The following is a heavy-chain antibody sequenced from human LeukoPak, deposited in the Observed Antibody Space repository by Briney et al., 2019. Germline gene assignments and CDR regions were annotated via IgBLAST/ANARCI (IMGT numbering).Heavy chain of an antibody. J-gene: IGHJ6*03. Sequence: KPSETLSLTCTVSSGSISSGSYSWSWIRQPAGKGLEWIGRIYSSGSTNYNPSLKSRLSILVDTSTNQFSLNLSSVTAADTAVYYCAIEGRYCSSVSCSTYYYYYYMDVWGKGTTVTVSS. CDR3: AIEGRYCSSVSCSTYYYYYYMDV. CDR1: SGSISSGSYS. CDR2: IYSSGST. D-gene: IGHD2-2*01. V-gene: IGHV4-61*02.